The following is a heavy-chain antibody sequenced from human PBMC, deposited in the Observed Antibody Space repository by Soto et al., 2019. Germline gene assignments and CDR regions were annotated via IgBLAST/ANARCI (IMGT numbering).Heavy chain of an antibody. D-gene: IGHD2-2*01. J-gene: IGHJ5*02. V-gene: IGHV7-4-1*01. Sequence: ASVKVSCKASGYTFTIYAMNWVLQAPGQGLERMGWINTNTGNPTYAQGFTGRFVFSLDTSVSTAYLQICSLKAEDTAVYYCARGYCSSTSCYLWDNWFDPWGQGTLVTVSS. CDR2: INTNTGNP. CDR3: ARGYCSSTSCYLWDNWFDP. CDR1: GYTFTIYA.